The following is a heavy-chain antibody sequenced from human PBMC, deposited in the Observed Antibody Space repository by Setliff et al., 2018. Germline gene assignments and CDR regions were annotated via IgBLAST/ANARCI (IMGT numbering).Heavy chain of an antibody. J-gene: IGHJ4*02. CDR1: GYMFTTYG. Sequence: ASVKVSCKTSGYMFTTYGISWVRQDPGQGLEWMGWIRVYDGYTDYAQKFQGRFTMTKDTSTSTAYMELRSLRSDDTAVYYCVRDLGQWALDFWGQGTLVTVSS. D-gene: IGHD1-26*01. CDR2: IRVYDGYT. CDR3: VRDLGQWALDF. V-gene: IGHV1-18*01.